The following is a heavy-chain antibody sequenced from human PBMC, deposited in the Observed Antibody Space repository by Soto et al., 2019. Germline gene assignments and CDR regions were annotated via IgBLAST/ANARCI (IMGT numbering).Heavy chain of an antibody. CDR1: GFTFSSYA. Sequence: GGSLRLSCAASGFTFSSYAMSWVRQAPGKGLEWVSAIRGSGGSSYYADSVKGRFTISRDNSKNTLYLQMNSLRAEDTAVYYCAKDRVPDSSGYYDYWGQGTLVTVSS. CDR2: IRGSGGSS. J-gene: IGHJ4*02. V-gene: IGHV3-23*01. CDR3: AKDRVPDSSGYYDY. D-gene: IGHD3-22*01.